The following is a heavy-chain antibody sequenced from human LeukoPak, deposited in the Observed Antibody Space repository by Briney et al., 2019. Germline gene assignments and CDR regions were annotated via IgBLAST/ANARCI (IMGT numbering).Heavy chain of an antibody. Sequence: SETLSLTCAVYGGSFSGYYWSWIRQPPGKGLEWIGEINHSGSTNYNPSLKSRVTISVDTSKNQFSLKLSSVTAADTAVYYCASGGWDIVLMVYATKRGAFDIWGQGTMVTVSS. J-gene: IGHJ3*02. CDR3: ASGGWDIVLMVYATKRGAFDI. D-gene: IGHD2-8*01. V-gene: IGHV4-34*01. CDR2: INHSGST. CDR1: GGSFSGYY.